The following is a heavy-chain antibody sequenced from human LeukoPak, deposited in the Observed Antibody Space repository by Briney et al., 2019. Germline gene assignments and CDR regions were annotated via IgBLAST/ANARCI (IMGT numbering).Heavy chain of an antibody. CDR2: MNPNSSNT. CDR3: ASEVHQLLYSLYYYYGMDV. J-gene: IGHJ6*02. Sequence: ASVKVSCKASGYTFTSYDINWVRQATGQGLEWMGWMNPNSSNTVYAQKFQGRVTMPRNTSISTAYMERSSLRSEDTAVYYCASEVHQLLYSLYYYYGMDVWGQGTTVTVSS. D-gene: IGHD2-2*02. CDR1: GYTFTSYD. V-gene: IGHV1-8*01.